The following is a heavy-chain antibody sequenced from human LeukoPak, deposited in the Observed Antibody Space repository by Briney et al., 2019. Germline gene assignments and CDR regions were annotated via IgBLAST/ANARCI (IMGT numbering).Heavy chain of an antibody. V-gene: IGHV3-30*02. D-gene: IGHD1-14*01. Sequence: GGSLRLSCAASGFTFSSYGMHWVRQAPGKGLEWVAFIRYDGSNKYYADSVKGRFTISRDNSKNTLYLQMNSLRAEDTAVYYCARVTEESDAFDIWGQGTMVTVSS. CDR2: IRYDGSNK. J-gene: IGHJ3*02. CDR3: ARVTEESDAFDI. CDR1: GFTFSSYG.